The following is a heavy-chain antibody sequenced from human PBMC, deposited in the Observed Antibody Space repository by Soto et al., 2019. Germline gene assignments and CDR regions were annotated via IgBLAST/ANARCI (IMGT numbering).Heavy chain of an antibody. CDR1: GGSISSYY. V-gene: IGHV4-59*01. CDR3: ARDRYDSSGYWFDP. Sequence: SETLSLTCTVSGGSISSYYWSWIRQPPGKGLEWIGYIYYSGSTNYNPSLKSRVTISVDTSKNQFSLKLSSVTAADTAVYYCARDRYDSSGYWFDPWGQGTLVTVSS. CDR2: IYYSGST. J-gene: IGHJ5*02. D-gene: IGHD3-22*01.